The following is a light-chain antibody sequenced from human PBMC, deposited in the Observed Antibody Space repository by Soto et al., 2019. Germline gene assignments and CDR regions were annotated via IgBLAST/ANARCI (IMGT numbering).Light chain of an antibody. J-gene: IGKJ1*01. CDR1: QNISTS. CDR2: DVS. V-gene: IGKV1-5*01. Sequence: DIQMTQSPSTLSASVGDRVTITCRPSQNISTSLAWYQQKSGRAPKLLIYDVSNLESGVPSRFSGSGSGTEFILTIRGLQPDDFATYYCQQYDSYRTFGQGTTVEVK. CDR3: QQYDSYRT.